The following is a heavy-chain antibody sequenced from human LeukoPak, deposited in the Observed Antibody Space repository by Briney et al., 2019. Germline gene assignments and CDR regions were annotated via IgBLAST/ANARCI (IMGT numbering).Heavy chain of an antibody. CDR3: ARDPDASVGFDP. V-gene: IGHV1-8*01. J-gene: IGHJ5*02. Sequence: GASVKVSCKASGYTFTSYDINWVRQATGQGLEWMGWMNPNSGNTGYAQKFQGRVTMTRNTSISTAYMELSSLRPEDTAVYYCARDPDASVGFDPWGQGTLVTVSS. CDR1: GYTFTSYD. D-gene: IGHD1-14*01. CDR2: MNPNSGNT.